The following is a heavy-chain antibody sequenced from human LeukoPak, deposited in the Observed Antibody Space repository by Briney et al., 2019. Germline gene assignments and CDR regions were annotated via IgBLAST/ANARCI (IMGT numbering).Heavy chain of an antibody. V-gene: IGHV4-39*01. J-gene: IGHJ4*02. CDR1: GASISSTTYH. D-gene: IGHD2-15*01. CDR2: IYDSGST. Sequence: PSETLSLTCSVSGASISSTTYHWGWIRQPPGKGLEWIGGIYDSGSTYYNPSLKSRVTISLDTSTSQFSLKLTSVTAADTAVYYCARPLVRGFFFDYWGQGTLVTVSS. CDR3: ARPLVRGFFFDY.